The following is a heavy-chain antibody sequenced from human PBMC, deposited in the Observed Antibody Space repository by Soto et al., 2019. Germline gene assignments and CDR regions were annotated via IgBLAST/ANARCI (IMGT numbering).Heavy chain of an antibody. J-gene: IGHJ4*01. CDR3: AMIEYSSGSDY. CDR2: IFPIFGTT. CDR1: GGTFSSYP. Sequence: ASVKVSCKGSGGTFSSYPITWVRQAPGQGLEWLGGIFPIFGTTNYAQRFEDRVTITADDLTSTAYMELSSLRSEDTAVYYCAMIEYSSGSDYWGQGTLVAVSS. V-gene: IGHV1-69*13. D-gene: IGHD6-19*01.